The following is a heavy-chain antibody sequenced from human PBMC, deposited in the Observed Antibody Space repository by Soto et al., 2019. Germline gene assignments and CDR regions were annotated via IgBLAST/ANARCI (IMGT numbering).Heavy chain of an antibody. CDR1: GYTFIGYY. CDR2: INPNSGGT. V-gene: IGHV1-2*02. J-gene: IGHJ5*02. D-gene: IGHD3-22*01. CDR3: ARNYYDSSGYYAVFDP. Sequence: GASVKVSCKASGYTFIGYYIHWVRLAPGQGLEWMGWINPNSGGTNYAQRFQGRVTMTRDTSISTAYMELSRLTSDDTAIYYCARNYYDSSGYYAVFDPWGQGTLVTVSS.